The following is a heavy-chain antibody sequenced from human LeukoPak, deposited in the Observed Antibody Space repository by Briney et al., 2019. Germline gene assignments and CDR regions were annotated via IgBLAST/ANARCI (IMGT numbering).Heavy chain of an antibody. V-gene: IGHV3-21*01. J-gene: IGHJ6*02. CDR1: GFTFSSCS. Sequence: GGSLRLSCAASGFTFSSCSMNWVRQAPGKGLEWVSSISSSSSYIYYADSVKGRFTISRNNAKNSLYLQMNSLRAEDTAVYYCARELRRITIFGVVSNYGMDVWGQGTTVTVSS. CDR2: ISSSSSYI. D-gene: IGHD3-3*01. CDR3: ARELRRITIFGVVSNYGMDV.